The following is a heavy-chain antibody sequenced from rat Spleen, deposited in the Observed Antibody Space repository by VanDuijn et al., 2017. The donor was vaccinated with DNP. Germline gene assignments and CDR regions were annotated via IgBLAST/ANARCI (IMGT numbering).Heavy chain of an antibody. Sequence: EVKLVESGGGLVQPGRSLKLSCEVSRFTISDYGMAWVRPAPTKGLEWVASISAGGGNSNYRDSVKGRFTISRDNVRNTLYLQMNSLRSEDTATYYCTRSAAGLAYWGQGTLVTVSS. CDR2: ISAGGGNS. CDR1: RFTISDYG. D-gene: IGHD1-2*01. J-gene: IGHJ3*01. CDR3: TRSAAGLAY. V-gene: IGHV5S13*01.